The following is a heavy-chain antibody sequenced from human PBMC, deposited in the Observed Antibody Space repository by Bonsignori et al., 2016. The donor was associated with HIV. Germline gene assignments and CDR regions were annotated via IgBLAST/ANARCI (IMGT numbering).Heavy chain of an antibody. CDR1: GGSISSYY. CDR3: ARERGDAFDI. J-gene: IGHJ3*02. CDR2: IYYSGST. Sequence: QVQLQESGPGLVKPSETLSLTCTVSGGSISSYYWNWIRQSPGKGLEWIGYIYYSGSTNYNPSLKSRVTILVDRYMNQLYLKLTSVTAADTAMYYCARERGDAFDIWGQGTMVTVSP. V-gene: IGHV4-59*01.